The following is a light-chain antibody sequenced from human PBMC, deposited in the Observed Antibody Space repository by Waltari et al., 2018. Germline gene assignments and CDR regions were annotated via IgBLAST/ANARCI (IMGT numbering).Light chain of an antibody. CDR2: DVS. Sequence: QSALTQPASVSGSPGQSITISCYGTSSDIGFYNYFSWYQQHPGKAPKLIIYDVSQRPSGVSVRFSGSKSGNTASLTISGLQAEDEADYYCNSYTGSSSWVFGGGTKVTVL. CDR1: SSDIGFYNY. CDR3: NSYTGSSSWV. V-gene: IGLV2-14*01. J-gene: IGLJ3*02.